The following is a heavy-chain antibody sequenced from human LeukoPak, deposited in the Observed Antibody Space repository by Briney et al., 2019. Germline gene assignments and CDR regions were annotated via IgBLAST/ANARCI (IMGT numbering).Heavy chain of an antibody. CDR1: GFTFSDFW. CDR3: ARSDAPMDKHFDY. Sequence: GGSLRLSCVASGFTFSDFWMSWVRQAPGQGLEWVSYITNWSGTIYYADSVKGRFTISRDNAKNSLYLQMNSLRAEDTAVYYCARSDAPMDKHFDYWGQGTLVTVSS. D-gene: IGHD3-10*01. J-gene: IGHJ4*02. V-gene: IGHV3-48*04. CDR2: ITNWSGTI.